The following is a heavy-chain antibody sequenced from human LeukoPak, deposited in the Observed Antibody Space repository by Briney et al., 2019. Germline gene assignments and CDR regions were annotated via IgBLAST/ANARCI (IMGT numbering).Heavy chain of an antibody. CDR3: TRLVRYSSGWSFDY. CDR2: IRGKAYGGTT. V-gene: IGHV3-49*04. J-gene: IGHJ4*02. CDR1: GFSLGESV. D-gene: IGHD6-19*01. Sequence: GGSLRLSCTASGFSLGESVMTWVRQAPGKGLEWIGFIRGKAYGGTTEYTASVKGRVTISRDDSNSIAYLQMNSLKTEDTAVYYCTRLVRYSSGWSFDYWGQGTLVTVSS.